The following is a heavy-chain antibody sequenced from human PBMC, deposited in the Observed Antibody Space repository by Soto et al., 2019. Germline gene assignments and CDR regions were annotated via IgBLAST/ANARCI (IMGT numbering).Heavy chain of an antibody. J-gene: IGHJ6*02. D-gene: IGHD4-17*01. CDR1: GGSFSGYY. Sequence: KLSETLSLTCAVYGGSFSGYYWSWIRQPPGKGLEWIGEINHSGSTNYNPSLKSRVTISVDTSKNQFSLKLSSVTAADTAVYYCARDTISYGVDGMDVWGQGTTVTVSS. V-gene: IGHV4-34*01. CDR3: ARDTISYGVDGMDV. CDR2: INHSGST.